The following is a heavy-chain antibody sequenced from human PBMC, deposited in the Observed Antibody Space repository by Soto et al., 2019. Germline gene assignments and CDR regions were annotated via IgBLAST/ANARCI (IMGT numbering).Heavy chain of an antibody. CDR2: IYYSGST. V-gene: IGHV4-31*03. J-gene: IGHJ6*02. Sequence: PSETLSLTCTVSGGSISSGGYYWSWIRQHPGKGLEWIGYIYYSGSTYYNPSLKSRVTISVDTSKNQFSLKLSSVTAADTAVYYCARNGDTMVRGNYYYYGMDVWGQGTPVTVSS. CDR1: GGSISSGGYY. CDR3: ARNGDTMVRGNYYYYGMDV. D-gene: IGHD3-10*01.